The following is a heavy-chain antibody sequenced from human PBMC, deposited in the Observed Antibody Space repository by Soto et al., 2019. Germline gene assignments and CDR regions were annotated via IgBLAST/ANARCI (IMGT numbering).Heavy chain of an antibody. D-gene: IGHD3-22*01. CDR3: ARGLYYYDSSGYWGY. Sequence: GGSLRLSCAASGFTFSSYSMNWVRQAPGKGLEWVSYISSISSIIYYADSVKGRFTISRDNAKNSLYLQMNSLRDEDTAVYYCARGLYYYDSSGYWGYWGQGTLVTVSS. J-gene: IGHJ4*02. CDR1: GFTFSSYS. V-gene: IGHV3-48*02. CDR2: ISSISSII.